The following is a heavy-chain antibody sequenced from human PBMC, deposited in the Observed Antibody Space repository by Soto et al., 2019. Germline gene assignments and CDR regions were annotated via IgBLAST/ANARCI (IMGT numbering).Heavy chain of an antibody. CDR2: INPNSGGT. CDR3: ARRYYYDSSPVGVFDY. D-gene: IGHD3-22*01. CDR1: GYTFTGYY. V-gene: IGHV1-2*02. J-gene: IGHJ4*02. Sequence: ASVKVSCKASGYTFTGYYMHWVRQAPGQGLEWMGWINPNSGGTNYAQKFQGRVTMTRDTSISTAYMELSRLRSDDTAVYYCARRYYYDSSPVGVFDYWGQGTLVTVSS.